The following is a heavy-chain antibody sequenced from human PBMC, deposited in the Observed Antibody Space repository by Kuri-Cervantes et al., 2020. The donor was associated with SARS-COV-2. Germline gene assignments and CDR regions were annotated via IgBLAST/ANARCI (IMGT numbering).Heavy chain of an antibody. V-gene: IGHV4-59*12. CDR1: GGSISSYY. J-gene: IGHJ6*02. CDR2: IYYSGST. Sequence: SETLSLTCTVSGGSISSYYWSWIRQPPGKGLEWIGYIYYSGSTCYNPSLKSRVTISVDTSKNQFSLKLSSVTAADTAVYYCARAAIAVAGTRAVTYYYGMDVWGQGTTVTVSS. D-gene: IGHD6-19*01. CDR3: ARAAIAVAGTRAVTYYYGMDV.